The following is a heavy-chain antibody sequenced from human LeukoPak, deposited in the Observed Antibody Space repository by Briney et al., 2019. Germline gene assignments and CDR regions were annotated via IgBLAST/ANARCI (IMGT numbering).Heavy chain of an antibody. Sequence: ASVKVSCKASGYTFTSYLIHWVRQAPGQGLEWMGIINPSGGSATYAQKFQGRVTLTRETSTSTVYMELSSLRSEDTAVYYCARGLGSGSYYGSWGQGTLVTVSS. CDR3: ARGLGSGSYYGS. V-gene: IGHV1-46*01. CDR2: INPSGGSA. D-gene: IGHD3-10*01. J-gene: IGHJ5*02. CDR1: GYTFTSYL.